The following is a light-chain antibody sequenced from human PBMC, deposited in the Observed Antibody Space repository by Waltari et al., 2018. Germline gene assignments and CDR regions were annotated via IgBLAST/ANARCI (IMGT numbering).Light chain of an antibody. CDR2: EVS. Sequence: QSALTQPASVSGSPGQSITISCTGTSSDVGGYNYVSWYQQHPGKAPKLMIYEVSNWPSGVSNRFSGSKSGNTASLTNSGLQAEDEADYYCSSYTSSSVNYVFGTGTKVTVL. V-gene: IGLV2-14*01. J-gene: IGLJ1*01. CDR3: SSYTSSSVNYV. CDR1: SSDVGGYNY.